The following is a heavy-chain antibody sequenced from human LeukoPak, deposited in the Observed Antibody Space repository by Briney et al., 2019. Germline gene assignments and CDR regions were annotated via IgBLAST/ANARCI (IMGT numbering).Heavy chain of an antibody. V-gene: IGHV3-23*01. Sequence: GGSLRLSCAASGFTFSSYAMSWVRQAPGKGLEWVSAISGSGGSTYYADSVKGRFTISRDNSKNTLYLQTNSLRAEDTAVYYCAKAGYGSGSYYTLSHFDYWGQGTLVTVSS. CDR2: ISGSGGST. J-gene: IGHJ4*02. CDR3: AKAGYGSGSYYTLSHFDY. D-gene: IGHD3-10*01. CDR1: GFTFSSYA.